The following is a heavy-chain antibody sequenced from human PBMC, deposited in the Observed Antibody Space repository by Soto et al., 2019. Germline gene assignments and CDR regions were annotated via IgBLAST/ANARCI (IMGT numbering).Heavy chain of an antibody. CDR3: ARDGGYSSSWYDY. V-gene: IGHV3-64*01. D-gene: IGHD6-13*01. CDR1: GFTFSSYA. J-gene: IGHJ4*02. Sequence: EVQLVESGGGLVQPGGFLRLSCAASGFTFSSYAMHWVRQAPGKGLEYVSAISSNGGSTYYANSVKGRFTISRDNSKNTLYLQMGSLRAEDMAVYYCARDGGYSSSWYDYWGQGTLVTVSS. CDR2: ISSNGGST.